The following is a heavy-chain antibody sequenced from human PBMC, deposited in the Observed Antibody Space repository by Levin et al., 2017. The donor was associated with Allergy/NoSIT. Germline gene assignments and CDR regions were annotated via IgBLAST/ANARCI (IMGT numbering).Heavy chain of an antibody. J-gene: IGHJ6*02. D-gene: IGHD4-17*01. Sequence: GESLKISCAASGFTFSSYGMHWVRQAPGKGLEWVAVISYDGSNKYYADSVKGRFTISRDNSKNTLYLQMNSLRAEDTAVYYCALIFFHDYGDYEHYYYGMDVWGQGTTVTVSS. V-gene: IGHV3-30*03. CDR1: GFTFSSYG. CDR2: ISYDGSNK. CDR3: ALIFFHDYGDYEHYYYGMDV.